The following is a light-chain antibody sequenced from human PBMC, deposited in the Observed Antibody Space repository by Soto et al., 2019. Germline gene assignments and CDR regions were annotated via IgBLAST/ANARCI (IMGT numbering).Light chain of an antibody. Sequence: EVVLTQSPVTLALSPGGRATLSCRASQNVDIYVAWYQQRPGQAPRLLIYDASNRATGIPARFSGGGSGTDFTLTISNLEPEDFAVYYCQQRRDWPPLTFGGGTRLEIK. CDR1: QNVDIY. V-gene: IGKV3-11*01. CDR2: DAS. CDR3: QQRRDWPPLT. J-gene: IGKJ4*01.